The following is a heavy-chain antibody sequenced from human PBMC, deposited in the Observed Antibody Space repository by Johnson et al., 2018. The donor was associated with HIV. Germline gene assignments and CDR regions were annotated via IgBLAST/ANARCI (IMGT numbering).Heavy chain of an antibody. CDR2: IYSGGST. J-gene: IGHJ3*02. Sequence: QLVESGGGVLRPGGSLRLSCAASGFTVSSTYMRWVRQAPGKGLAWVSVIYSGGSTYYADSVKGRFPISRDNSKNTLYLQMNSLRAEDTAVYYCATYYYDSSGYLETGAFDIWGQGTMVTVSS. CDR1: GFTVSSTY. V-gene: IGHV3-66*01. D-gene: IGHD3-22*01. CDR3: ATYYYDSSGYLETGAFDI.